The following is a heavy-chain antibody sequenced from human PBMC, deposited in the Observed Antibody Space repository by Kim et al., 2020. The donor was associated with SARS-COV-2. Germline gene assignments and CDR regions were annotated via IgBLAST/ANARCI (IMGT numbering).Heavy chain of an antibody. V-gene: IGHV3-13*01. CDR1: GFTFSSYD. Sequence: GWSLRLSCAASGFTFSSYDMHWVRQATGKGLEWVSAIGTAGDTYYPGSVKGRFTISRENAKNSLYLQMNSLRAGDTAVYYCARDFQAGYYYYGMDVWGQGTTVTVSS. CDR3: ARDFQAGYYYYGMDV. CDR2: IGTAGDT. D-gene: IGHD6-13*01. J-gene: IGHJ6*02.